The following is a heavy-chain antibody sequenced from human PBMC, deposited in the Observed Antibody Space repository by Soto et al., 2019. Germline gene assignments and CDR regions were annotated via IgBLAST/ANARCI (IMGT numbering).Heavy chain of an antibody. CDR3: VRTSSY. D-gene: IGHD2-2*01. Sequence: ASVKVSCKASGYTFTGYYLHWVRQAPGQGLEWMGWLNPDNGATNYARDFRDWVTMTRDSSISTAYMELNSLRTEDTAVYYCVRTSSYWGQGTLVTVSS. V-gene: IGHV1-2*04. J-gene: IGHJ1*01. CDR1: GYTFTGYY. CDR2: LNPDNGAT.